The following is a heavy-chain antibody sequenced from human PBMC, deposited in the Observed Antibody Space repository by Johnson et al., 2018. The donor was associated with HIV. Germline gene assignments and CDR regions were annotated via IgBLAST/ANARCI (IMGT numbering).Heavy chain of an antibody. J-gene: IGHJ3*02. CDR3: ARVRASGWGSYPNDAFDI. V-gene: IGHV3-7*01. CDR2: IKQDGSEK. D-gene: IGHD3-16*02. CDR1: GFTFSTYW. Sequence: VQLVESGGGLVQPGRSLRLSCAASGFTFSTYWMSWVRQAPGKGLEWVANIKQDGSEKYYVDYVKGRLNISRDNAKNSLYWKMNSLRAEDTAVYYCARVRASGWGSYPNDAFDIWGQGTMVTVAA.